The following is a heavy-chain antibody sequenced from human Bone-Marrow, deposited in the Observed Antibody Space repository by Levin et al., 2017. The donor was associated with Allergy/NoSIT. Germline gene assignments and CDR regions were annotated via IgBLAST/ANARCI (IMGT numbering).Heavy chain of an antibody. CDR2: ITASDSSA. CDR1: GFTFSVYG. Sequence: GGSLRLSCAASGFTFSVYGMNWVRQAPGKGLEWVSYITASDSSALYADSVKGRFTISRDNAKNSLYLQMNSLRDEDTAVYYCARGGSGGWSDQFFRNWGQGSLVTVSS. V-gene: IGHV3-48*02. D-gene: IGHD6-19*01. CDR3: ARGGSGGWSDQFFRN. J-gene: IGHJ1*01.